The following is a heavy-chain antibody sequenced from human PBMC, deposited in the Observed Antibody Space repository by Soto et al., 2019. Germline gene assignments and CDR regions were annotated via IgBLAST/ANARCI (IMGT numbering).Heavy chain of an antibody. Sequence: QVQLVQSGAEVKKPGASVKVSCKASGYTFTSYGISWVRQAPGQGLEWMGWISAYNGNTNYAQKLQGRVTMTTDTSTSTAYMELRSLRYDDTAVYYCARGGAFGGKDYYYYGMDVWGQGTTVTVSS. CDR2: ISAYNGNT. J-gene: IGHJ6*02. CDR3: ARGGAFGGKDYYYYGMDV. CDR1: GYTFTSYG. V-gene: IGHV1-18*01. D-gene: IGHD3-3*01.